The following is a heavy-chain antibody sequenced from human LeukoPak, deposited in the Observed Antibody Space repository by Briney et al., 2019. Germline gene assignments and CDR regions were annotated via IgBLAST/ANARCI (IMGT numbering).Heavy chain of an antibody. CDR2: FDPEDGET. J-gene: IGHJ1*01. CDR3: ATDRGIAAETGDAEYFQH. CDR1: GYTLTELS. D-gene: IGHD6-13*01. Sequence: GASVKVSCKVSGYTLTELSMHWVRQAPGKGLECIGGFDPEDGETIYAQKFQGRVTMTEDTSTDTAYMELSSLRSEDTAVYYCATDRGIAAETGDAEYFQHWGQGTLVTVSS. V-gene: IGHV1-24*01.